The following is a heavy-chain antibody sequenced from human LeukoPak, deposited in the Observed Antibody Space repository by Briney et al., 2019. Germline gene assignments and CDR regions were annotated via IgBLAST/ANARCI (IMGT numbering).Heavy chain of an antibody. J-gene: IGHJ6*02. CDR3: ASRESEGFGNYGMDV. Sequence: SVKVSCKASGGTFSSYAISWVRQAPGQGLEWMGGIIPIFGTANYAQKSQGRVTITADESTSTAYMELSSLRSEDTAVYYCASRESEGFGNYGMDVWGQGTTVTVSS. CDR2: IIPIFGTA. CDR1: GGTFSSYA. V-gene: IGHV1-69*13. D-gene: IGHD3-10*01.